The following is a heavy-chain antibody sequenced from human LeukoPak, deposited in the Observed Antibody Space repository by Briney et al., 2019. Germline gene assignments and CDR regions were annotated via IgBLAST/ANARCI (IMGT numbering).Heavy chain of an antibody. V-gene: IGHV3-7*03. J-gene: IGHJ4*02. D-gene: IGHD3-3*01. CDR2: IKLDGSEK. Sequence: GGSLRLSCAASGFTFSSYAMSWVRQAPGKGLEWVANIKLDGSEKNYVDSVKGRFAISRDNTKNSLYLQMNSLRAEDTAVFYCARDQYDTWSRRGNFDSWGQGTLVIVSS. CDR3: ARDQYDTWSRRGNFDS. CDR1: GFTFSSYA.